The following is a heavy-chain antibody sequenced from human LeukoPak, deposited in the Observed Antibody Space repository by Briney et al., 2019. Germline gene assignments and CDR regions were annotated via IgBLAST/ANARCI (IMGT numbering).Heavy chain of an antibody. J-gene: IGHJ4*02. CDR3: ARVSMAYCSSTSCYSGVDY. Sequence: ASVKVSCKASGYTFTSYGISWVRQAPGQGREWMGGIIPIFGTANYAQKFQGRVTITADESTSTAYMELSSLRSEDTAVYYCARVSMAYCSSTSCYSGVDYWGQGTLVTVSS. V-gene: IGHV1-69*13. CDR2: IIPIFGTA. D-gene: IGHD2-2*01. CDR1: GYTFTSYG.